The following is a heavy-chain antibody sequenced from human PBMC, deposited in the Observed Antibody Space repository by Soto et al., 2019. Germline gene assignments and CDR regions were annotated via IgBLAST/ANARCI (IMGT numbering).Heavy chain of an antibody. D-gene: IGHD6-25*01. CDR1: GGTFSSYT. V-gene: IGHV1-69*02. CDR2: IIPILGIA. J-gene: IGHJ6*03. Sequence: ASVKVSCKASGGTFSSYTISWVRQAPGQGLEWMGRIIPILGIANYAQKFQGRVTITADKSTSTAYMELSSLRSEDTAVYYCARAKKSGYYYYYMDVWGKGTTVTVSS. CDR3: ARAKKSGYYYYYMDV.